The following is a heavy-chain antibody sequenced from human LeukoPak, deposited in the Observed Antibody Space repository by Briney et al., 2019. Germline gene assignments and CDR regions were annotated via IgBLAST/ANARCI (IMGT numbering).Heavy chain of an antibody. CDR2: ISGSGGST. CDR1: GFTFSSYA. V-gene: IGHV3-23*01. D-gene: IGHD3-22*01. CDR3: ANWRITMIDEDAFDI. Sequence: PGGPLRLSCAASGFTFSSYAMSWVRQAPGKGLEWVSAISGSGGSTYYADSVKGRFTISRDNSKNTLYLQMNSLRAEDTAVYYCANWRITMIDEDAFDIWGQGTMVTVSS. J-gene: IGHJ3*02.